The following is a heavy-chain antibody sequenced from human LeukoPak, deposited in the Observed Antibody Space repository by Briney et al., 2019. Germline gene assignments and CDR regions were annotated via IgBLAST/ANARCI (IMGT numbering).Heavy chain of an antibody. CDR2: IYYSGIT. D-gene: IGHD3-22*01. V-gene: IGHV4-61*01. Sequence: SETLSLTCTVSGYSISSGYYWGWIRQPPGKGLEWIGYIYYSGITKYNPSLKSRVTISADTSKNQFSLNLSFVTAADTAIYYCARERDYYDSSGYYTWLDPWGQGTLVTVSS. CDR1: GYSISSGYY. J-gene: IGHJ5*02. CDR3: ARERDYYDSSGYYTWLDP.